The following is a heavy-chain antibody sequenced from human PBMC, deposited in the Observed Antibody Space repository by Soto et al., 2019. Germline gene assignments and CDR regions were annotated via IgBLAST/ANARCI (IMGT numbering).Heavy chain of an antibody. CDR3: ARGRGRVSIAARLSFDP. J-gene: IGHJ5*02. D-gene: IGHD6-6*01. V-gene: IGHV1-69*13. Sequence: GASVKVSCKASGGTFSSYAISWVRQAPGQGLEWMGGIIPIFGTANYAQKFQGRVTITADESTSTAYMELSSLRSEDTAVYYCARGRGRVSIAARLSFDPWGQGTLVTVSS. CDR2: IIPIFGTA. CDR1: GGTFSSYA.